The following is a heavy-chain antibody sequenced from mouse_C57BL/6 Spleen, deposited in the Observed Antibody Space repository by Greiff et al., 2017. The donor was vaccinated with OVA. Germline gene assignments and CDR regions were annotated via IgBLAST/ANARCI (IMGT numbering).Heavy chain of an antibody. CDR2: ISSGGDYI. V-gene: IGHV5-9-1*02. CDR3: TRVGDYDVLYAVDY. D-gene: IGHD2-4*01. CDR1: GFTFSSYA. Sequence: EVKVVESGEGLVKPGGSLKLSCAASGFTFSSYAMSWVRQTPEKRLEWVAYISSGGDYIYYADTVKGRFTISRDNARNTLYLQMSSLKSEDTAMYYGTRVGDYDVLYAVDYWGQGTSVTVSS. J-gene: IGHJ4*01.